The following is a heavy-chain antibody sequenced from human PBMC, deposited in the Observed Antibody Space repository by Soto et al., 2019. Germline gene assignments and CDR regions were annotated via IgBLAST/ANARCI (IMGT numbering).Heavy chain of an antibody. CDR2: ISNSSSII. Sequence: EVQLVESGGGLVQPGGSLRLSCAASGFTFSSYSMNWVRQAPGKGLEWVSYISNSSSIIYYADSVKGRFTISRDNAKNSLYLKMNSLRAEDTAIYYCARWVPAAMSYFQYWGQGTLVTVSS. CDR3: ARWVPAAMSYFQY. V-gene: IGHV3-48*01. J-gene: IGHJ1*01. D-gene: IGHD2-2*01. CDR1: GFTFSSYS.